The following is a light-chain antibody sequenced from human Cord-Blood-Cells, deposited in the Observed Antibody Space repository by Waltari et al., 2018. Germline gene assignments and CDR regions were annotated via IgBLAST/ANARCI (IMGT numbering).Light chain of an antibody. CDR3: SSYAGGNNVV. J-gene: IGLJ1*01. CDR2: AVS. Sequence: QSALTQPPSASGSPGQSVTISCTGTSSDVGGYNYVSWYQQHPGKAPKLMLCAVSNRPSGVPYRFSDSESGNTASLTVSGRQAEDEADYYCSSYAGGNNVVVGTGTKVTVL. V-gene: IGLV2-8*01. CDR1: SSDVGGYNY.